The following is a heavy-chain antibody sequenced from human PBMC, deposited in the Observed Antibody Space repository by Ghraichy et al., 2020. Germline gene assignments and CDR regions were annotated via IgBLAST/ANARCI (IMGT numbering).Heavy chain of an antibody. CDR1: GFTFSSYS. CDR2: ISSSSSYI. D-gene: IGHD2-21*01. Sequence: GGSLRLSCAASGFTFSSYSMNWVRQAPGKGLEWVSSISSSSSYIYYADSVKGRFTISRDNAKNSLYLQMNSLRAEDTAVYYCARVGSPPYCGGDCSPDWYFDLWGRGTLVTVSS. V-gene: IGHV3-21*01. CDR3: ARVGSPPYCGGDCSPDWYFDL. J-gene: IGHJ2*01.